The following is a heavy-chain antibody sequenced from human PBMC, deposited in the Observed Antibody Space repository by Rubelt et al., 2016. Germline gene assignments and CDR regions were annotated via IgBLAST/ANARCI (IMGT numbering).Heavy chain of an antibody. Sequence: QLQLQESGPGLVKPSETLSLTCVVYGGSFSGYYWTWIRLPPGKGLEWIGEIDHRGSTNYNPSLKSRVIMSVDTSRNQFSLKLGSVTAADTAVYYCARDIGVTGIHSYYYGMDVWGQGTTVTVSS. CDR3: ARDIGVTGIHSYYYGMDV. D-gene: IGHD1-20*01. V-gene: IGHV4-34*10. J-gene: IGHJ6*02. CDR2: IDHRGST. CDR1: GGSFSGYY.